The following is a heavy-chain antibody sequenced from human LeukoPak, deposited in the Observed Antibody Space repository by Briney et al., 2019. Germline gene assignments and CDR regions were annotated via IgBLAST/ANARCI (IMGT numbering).Heavy chain of an antibody. CDR3: ARERFSSGLAIFDY. CDR1: GGSISSYY. J-gene: IGHJ4*02. CDR2: IYYSGST. V-gene: IGHV4-59*01. D-gene: IGHD6-19*01. Sequence: PSETLSLTCTVSGGSISSYYWSWIRQPPGKGLEWIGYIYYSGSTNYNPSLKSRVTISVDTSKNQFSLKLSSVTAADTAVYYCARERFSSGLAIFDYWGQGTLVTVSS.